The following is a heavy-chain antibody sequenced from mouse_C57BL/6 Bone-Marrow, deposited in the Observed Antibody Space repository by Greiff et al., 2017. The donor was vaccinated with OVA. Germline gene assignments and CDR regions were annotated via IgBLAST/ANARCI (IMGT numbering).Heavy chain of an antibody. CDR1: GFTFSSYA. J-gene: IGHJ1*03. D-gene: IGHD2-3*01. Sequence: EVQGVESGEGLVKPGGSLKLSCAASGFTFSSYAMSWVRQTPEKRLEWVAYISSGGDYIYYADTVKGRFTISRDNARNTLYLQMSSLKSEDTAMYYCTREGGRDGYLYWYFDVWGTGTTVTVSS. V-gene: IGHV5-9-1*02. CDR2: ISSGGDYI. CDR3: TREGGRDGYLYWYFDV.